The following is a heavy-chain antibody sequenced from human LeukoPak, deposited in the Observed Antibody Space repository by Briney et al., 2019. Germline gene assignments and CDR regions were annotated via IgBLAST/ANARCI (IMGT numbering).Heavy chain of an antibody. V-gene: IGHV5-51*01. D-gene: IGHD6-19*01. CDR2: IYPGDSDT. J-gene: IGHJ3*02. CDR1: GSNFTIYW. CDR3: ARLSGAGSGWYLGDAFDI. Sequence: GASLQISCKTSGSNFTIYWIGWVRQLPGKGLEWMGIIYPGDSDTRYSPSFQGQVTISADKSISTAYLQWSSLKASDTAMYYCARLSGAGSGWYLGDAFDIWGQGTMVTVSS.